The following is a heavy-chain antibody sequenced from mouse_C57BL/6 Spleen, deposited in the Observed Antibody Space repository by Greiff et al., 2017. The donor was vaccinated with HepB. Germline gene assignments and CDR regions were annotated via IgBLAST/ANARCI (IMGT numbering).Heavy chain of an antibody. CDR1: GYTFTSYW. J-gene: IGHJ2*01. Sequence: QVQLQQPGAELVKPGASVKMSCKASGYTFTSYWITWVKQRPGQGLEWIGDIYPGSGSTNYNEKLKSKATLTVDTSSSTAYMQLISLTSEDSAVYYCARWGSYFDYWGQGTTLTVSS. CDR2: IYPGSGST. V-gene: IGHV1-55*01. CDR3: ARWGSYFDY.